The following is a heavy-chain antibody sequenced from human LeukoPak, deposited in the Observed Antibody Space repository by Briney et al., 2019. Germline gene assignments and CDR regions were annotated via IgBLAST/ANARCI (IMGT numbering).Heavy chain of an antibody. CDR2: INHSGST. CDR1: GGSFSGYY. CDR3: ARGGPYSSSSSNRAAGWFDP. Sequence: SETLSLTCAVYGGSFSGYYWSWIRQPPGKGLEWIGEINHSGSTNYNPSLKSRVTISVDTSKNQFSLKLSSVTAADTAVYYCARGGPYSSSSSNRAAGWFDPWGQGTLVTVSS. V-gene: IGHV4-34*01. D-gene: IGHD6-6*01. J-gene: IGHJ5*02.